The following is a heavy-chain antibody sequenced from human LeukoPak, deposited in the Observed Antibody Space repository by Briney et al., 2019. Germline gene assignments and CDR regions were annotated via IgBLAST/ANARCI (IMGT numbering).Heavy chain of an antibody. J-gene: IGHJ4*02. CDR2: IYPGDSET. CDR1: GYSFTTYW. CDR3: ARIVYYDGSTYPQPFDY. V-gene: IGHV5-51*01. D-gene: IGHD3-22*01. Sequence: GESLKTSCKGSGYSFTTYWIGWVRQMPGKGLEWMGIIYPGDSETRYSPSFQGQVTFSADKSINTAYLQWSSLKASDSAMYYCARIVYYDGSTYPQPFDYWGQGTLVTVSS.